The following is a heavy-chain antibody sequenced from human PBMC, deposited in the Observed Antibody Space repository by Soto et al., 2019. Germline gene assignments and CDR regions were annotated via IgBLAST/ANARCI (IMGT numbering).Heavy chain of an antibody. V-gene: IGHV3-21*01. Sequence: PGGSLRLSCAASGFTFSSYSMNWVRQAPGKGLEWVSSISSSSSYIYYADSVKGRFTISRDNAKNSLYLQMNSLRAEDTAVYYCARSSQTPLSIAARPGYYFDYWGQGTLVTVSS. CDR1: GFTFSSYS. D-gene: IGHD6-6*01. CDR3: ARSSQTPLSIAARPGYYFDY. CDR2: ISSSSSYI. J-gene: IGHJ4*02.